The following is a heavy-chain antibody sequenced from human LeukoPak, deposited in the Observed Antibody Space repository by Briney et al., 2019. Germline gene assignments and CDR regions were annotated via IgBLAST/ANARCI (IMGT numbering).Heavy chain of an antibody. CDR2: IKEDGSAK. CDR1: GFTFSTSW. CDR3: ARDRAYNRFDY. Sequence: AGSLRLSCAASGFTFSTSWMAWVRQAPGKGLEWVANIKEDGSAKNYVGSVKGRFTVSRDNAKKSVYLEMNSLRDEDTAVYYCARDRAYNRFDYWGQGTLVTVSS. D-gene: IGHD1-1*01. V-gene: IGHV3-7*01. J-gene: IGHJ4*02.